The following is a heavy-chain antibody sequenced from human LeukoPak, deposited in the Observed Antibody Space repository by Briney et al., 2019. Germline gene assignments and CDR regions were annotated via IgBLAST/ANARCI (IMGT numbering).Heavy chain of an antibody. V-gene: IGHV3-53*01. CDR3: ARTSAQLEPYGMDV. J-gene: IGHJ6*02. Sequence: PGGSLRLSCAASGFTITTNYMNWVRQAPGKGLEWVSVIYGDDETNYADSVKGRFTISRENAKNSLYLQMNSLRAGDTAVYYCARTSAQLEPYGMDVWGQGTTVTVSS. CDR1: GFTITTNY. D-gene: IGHD1-1*01. CDR2: IYGDDET.